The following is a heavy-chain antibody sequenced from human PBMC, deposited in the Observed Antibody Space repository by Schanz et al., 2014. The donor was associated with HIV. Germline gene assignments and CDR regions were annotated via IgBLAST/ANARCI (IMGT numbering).Heavy chain of an antibody. Sequence: QVQLVESGGGVVQPGTSLRLSCAASGFPFSGFGIHWVRQAPGKGLDWVAAMWYDESHKGYADSVKGRFTISRDNSKNTLYLEMNSLRPEDTAVYYCARETSGFSTSWPPRYHYYGMDVWGQGTTVTVSS. J-gene: IGHJ6*02. CDR3: ARETSGFSTSWPPRYHYYGMDV. CDR2: MWYDESHK. D-gene: IGHD6-13*01. CDR1: GFPFSGFG. V-gene: IGHV3-33*08.